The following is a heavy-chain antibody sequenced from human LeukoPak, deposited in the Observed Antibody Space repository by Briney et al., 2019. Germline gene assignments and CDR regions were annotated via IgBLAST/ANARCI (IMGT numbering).Heavy chain of an antibody. V-gene: IGHV4-39*07. CDR2: IYYSGST. CDR1: GGSFSSSTYY. CDR3: ARDWNRYAY. D-gene: IGHD1-1*01. Sequence: PSETLSLTCTVSGGSFSSSTYYWGWIRQPPGKGLEWIGTIYYSGSTYYNPSLKSRVTISVDTSKNQFSLQLSSVTAADTAVYYCARDWNRYAYWGQETLVTVSS. J-gene: IGHJ4*02.